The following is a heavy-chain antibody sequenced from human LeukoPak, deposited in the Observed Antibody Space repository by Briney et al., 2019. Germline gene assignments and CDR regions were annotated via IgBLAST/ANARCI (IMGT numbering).Heavy chain of an antibody. CDR2: ISYSGST. CDR3: ARAKRGYSYGSFDP. Sequence: SETLSLTCTVSGDPISGYYWSWIRQPPGKGLEWIGYISYSGSTDYNPSLRGRVTISVETSETQFSLNLSSVTAADTAVYYCARAKRGYSYGSFDPWGQGTLVTVSS. CDR1: GDPISGYY. D-gene: IGHD5-18*01. J-gene: IGHJ5*02. V-gene: IGHV4-59*01.